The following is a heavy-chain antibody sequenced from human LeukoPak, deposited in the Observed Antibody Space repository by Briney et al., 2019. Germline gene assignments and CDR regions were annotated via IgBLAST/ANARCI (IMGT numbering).Heavy chain of an antibody. D-gene: IGHD6-13*01. CDR1: GGSISSGGYS. CDR3: ARGGIAAAGNYYYGMDV. Sequence: SQTLSLTCAVSGGSISSGGYSGSWLRQPPGQGLEWIGYIYHSGSTYYNPSLKSRVTISVDRSKNQFSLKLSSVTAADTAVYYCARGGIAAAGNYYYGMDVWGQGTTVTVSS. V-gene: IGHV4-30-2*01. J-gene: IGHJ6*02. CDR2: IYHSGST.